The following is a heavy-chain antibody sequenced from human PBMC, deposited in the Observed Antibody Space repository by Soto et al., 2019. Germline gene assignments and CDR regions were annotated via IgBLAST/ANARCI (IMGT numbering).Heavy chain of an antibody. CDR1: GDFFSKYT. CDR2: FIPRLRTT. D-gene: IGHD1-1*01. V-gene: IGHV1-69*01. Sequence: QVQLVQSGAEVKKPGSSVRVSCKTSGDFFSKYTVNWVRQAPRQGLEWMGGFIPRLRTTNFAPTLQGRVTITADQSMNTVYMELISLRSEDSALYYGARRPGLYNSGRSQLDSWGQGTLVTVSS. J-gene: IGHJ4*02. CDR3: ARRPGLYNSGRSQLDS.